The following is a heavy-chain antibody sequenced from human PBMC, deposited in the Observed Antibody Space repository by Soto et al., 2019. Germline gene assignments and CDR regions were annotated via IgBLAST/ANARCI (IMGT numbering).Heavy chain of an antibody. V-gene: IGHV3-23*01. CDR2: ISGSGAST. Sequence: EQLLESGGARVQPGGSLRLSCTASGFTFANYVIGWVRQAPGKGLEWVSGISGSGASTHYADSVKGRFTISRDNSENMLYLQMTNLRAEDTAIYFCAKRQGTGLAAKNFDFWGQGTLVTVSS. CDR3: AKRQGTGLAAKNFDF. J-gene: IGHJ4*02. CDR1: GFTFANYV. D-gene: IGHD2-15*01.